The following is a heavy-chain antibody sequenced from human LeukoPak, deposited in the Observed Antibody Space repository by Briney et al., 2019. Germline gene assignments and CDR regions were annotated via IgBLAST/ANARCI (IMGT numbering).Heavy chain of an antibody. D-gene: IGHD3-22*01. Sequence: GRSLRLSCAASRFTFKNYAMSWVRQAPGKGLEWVSSISSSGDATYYANSVKGRFTISRDNSKNTLYLQMNSLRAEDTAVYYCAESFDGSGYYYVYFDNWGQGTLVTVSS. J-gene: IGHJ4*02. CDR2: ISSSGDAT. CDR3: AESFDGSGYYYVYFDN. V-gene: IGHV3-23*01. CDR1: RFTFKNYA.